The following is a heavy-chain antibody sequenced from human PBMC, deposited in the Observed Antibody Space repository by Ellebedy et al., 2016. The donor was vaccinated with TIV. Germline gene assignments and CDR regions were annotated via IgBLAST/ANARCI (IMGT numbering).Heavy chain of an antibody. V-gene: IGHV5-51*01. CDR1: GYSFTSYW. CDR3: VRGPLGYCGGGSCSADY. CDR2: IYPGDSNT. J-gene: IGHJ4*02. Sequence: GESLKISCKGSGYSFTSYWIGWVRQMPGKGLEWMGNIYPGDSNTAYRPSFQGQVTISPDKSISSAYLQWSSLKASDTAMSYCVRGPLGYCGGGSCSADYWGQGTLVTVSS. D-gene: IGHD2-15*01.